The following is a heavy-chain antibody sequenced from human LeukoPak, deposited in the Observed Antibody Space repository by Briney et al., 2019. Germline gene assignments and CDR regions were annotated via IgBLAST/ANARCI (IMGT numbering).Heavy chain of an antibody. CDR2: MNPNSGGT. CDR3: ARSSLYCSSTSCPWDYYGMDV. V-gene: IGHV1-2*02. D-gene: IGHD2-2*01. CDR1: GYTFTSYD. Sequence: ASVKVSCKASGYTFTSYDINWVRQATGQGLEWMGWMNPNSGGTNYAQKFQGRVTMTRDTSISTAYMELSRLRSDDTAVYYCARSSLYCSSTSCPWDYYGMDVWGQGTTVTVSS. J-gene: IGHJ6*02.